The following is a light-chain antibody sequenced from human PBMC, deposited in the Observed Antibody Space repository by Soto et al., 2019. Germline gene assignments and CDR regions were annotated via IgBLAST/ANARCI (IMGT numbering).Light chain of an antibody. CDR2: AAS. V-gene: IGKV3-20*01. Sequence: EIVLTQSPGTLSLSPGERATLSCRASQSVSSSNLAWYQQKPAQAPRLLIYAASRRAPGIPERFSGSGSGTDFTLTISSLQPDDFATYYCQQYSSYSYTFGQGTKVDIK. CDR3: QQYSSYSYT. J-gene: IGKJ2*01. CDR1: QSVSSSN.